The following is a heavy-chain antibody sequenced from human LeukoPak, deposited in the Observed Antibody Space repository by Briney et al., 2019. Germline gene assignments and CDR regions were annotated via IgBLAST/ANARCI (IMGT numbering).Heavy chain of an antibody. Sequence: GGSLSLSCAASGFMFNSYAMNWVRQAPGKGLEWVSAISGSGRNTYYADSVKGRFTVSRDNSRNTLYLQMNSLRDEDTAVYYCAKGGSASHNWFDPWGQGTLVTVSS. CDR3: AKGGSASHNWFDP. CDR1: GFMFNSYA. D-gene: IGHD2-15*01. V-gene: IGHV3-23*01. J-gene: IGHJ5*02. CDR2: ISGSGRNT.